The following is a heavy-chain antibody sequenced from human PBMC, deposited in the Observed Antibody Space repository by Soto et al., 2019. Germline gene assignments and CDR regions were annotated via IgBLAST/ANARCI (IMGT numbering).Heavy chain of an antibody. Sequence: SETLSLTCTVSSDSIRSGTYYWAWIRQPPGRGLEWIGSLSYLGTTDYNPSLKSRVTISKDASKNQFSLKLSSVTAADTAVYYCATGRSDSGGYEVHFWGQGTLVTVSS. CDR1: SDSIRSGTYY. CDR2: LSYLGTT. CDR3: ATGRSDSGGYEVHF. D-gene: IGHD6-19*01. V-gene: IGHV4-39*01. J-gene: IGHJ4*02.